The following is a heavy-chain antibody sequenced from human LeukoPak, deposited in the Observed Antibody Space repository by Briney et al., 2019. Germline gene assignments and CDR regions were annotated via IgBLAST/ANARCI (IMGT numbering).Heavy chain of an antibody. D-gene: IGHD3-10*01. V-gene: IGHV4-30-4*01. CDR1: GGSISSGDYY. J-gene: IGHJ6*02. CDR3: ARDRVVRGVIYRGYGMDV. CDR2: IYYSGST. Sequence: PSETLSLTCTVSGGSISSGDYYWSWIRQPPGKGLEWIGYIYYSGSTYYNPSLKSRVTISVDTSKNQLSLKLSSVTAADTAVYYCARDRVVRGVIYRGYGMDVWGQGTTVTVSS.